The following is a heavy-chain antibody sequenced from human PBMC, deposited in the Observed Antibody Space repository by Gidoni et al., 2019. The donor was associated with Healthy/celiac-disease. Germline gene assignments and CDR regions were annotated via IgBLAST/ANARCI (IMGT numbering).Heavy chain of an antibody. V-gene: IGHV1-2*02. CDR2: INPNSGGT. Sequence: QVQLVQSGAEVKKPGASVTVSCTASGYTFTGYYMHWVRQAPGQGLEWMGWINPNSGGTNYAQKFQGRVTMTRDTSISTAYMELSRLRSDDTAVYYCARVQFGIAVAGKLAFDIWGQGTMVTVSS. J-gene: IGHJ3*02. D-gene: IGHD6-19*01. CDR1: GYTFTGYY. CDR3: ARVQFGIAVAGKLAFDI.